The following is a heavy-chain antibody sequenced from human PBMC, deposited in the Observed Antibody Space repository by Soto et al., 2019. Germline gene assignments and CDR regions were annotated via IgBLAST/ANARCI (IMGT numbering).Heavy chain of an antibody. D-gene: IGHD3-10*01. J-gene: IGHJ3*02. CDR3: ARAPRDSHYYGSGSYYNGYDAFDI. CDR2: IYTSGST. Sequence: PPDRLSPTCPSPAPSITTSSSIWIRPPAVKGLAWIGRIYTSGSTNYNPSLKSRVTMSVDTSKNQFSLKLSSVTAADTAVYYCARAPRDSHYYGSGSYYNGYDAFDIWGQGTMVT. V-gene: IGHV4-4*07. CDR1: APSITTSS.